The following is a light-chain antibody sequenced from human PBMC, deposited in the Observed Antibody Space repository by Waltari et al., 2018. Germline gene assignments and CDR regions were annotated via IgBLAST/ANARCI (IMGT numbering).Light chain of an antibody. CDR1: QSISSY. CDR3: QQSYSTPMVT. Sequence: DIQMTHSPSSLSASVGDRVTITCRASQSISSYLNWYQQKPGNAPKLLIYAASSLQSGVPSRFSGSGSGTDFALTISSLQPEDFATYFGQQSYSTPMVTFGPGTKVDIK. V-gene: IGKV1-39*01. J-gene: IGKJ3*01. CDR2: AAS.